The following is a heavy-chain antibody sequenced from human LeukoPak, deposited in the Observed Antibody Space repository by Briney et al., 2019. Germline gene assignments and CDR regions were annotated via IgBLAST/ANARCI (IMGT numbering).Heavy chain of an antibody. CDR1: GFTFSNSA. CDR2: LSGSGITT. J-gene: IGHJ4*01. V-gene: IGHV3-23*01. Sequence: GGSLRLSCPASGFTFSNSAMSWVRQPPGKGLEGVSPLSGSGITTYYADSVKGRFTISRDNSKNTLYLQLNSLRAEDTAVYYCAKGIYSSGWSYFDYWGHGTLVTVSS. CDR3: AKGIYSSGWSYFDY. D-gene: IGHD6-19*01.